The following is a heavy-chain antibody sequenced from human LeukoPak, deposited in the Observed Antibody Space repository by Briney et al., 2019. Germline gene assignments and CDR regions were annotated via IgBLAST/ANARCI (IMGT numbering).Heavy chain of an antibody. CDR2: IYYSGST. CDR1: GGSISSGDYY. V-gene: IGHV4-31*03. J-gene: IGHJ5*02. Sequence: SETLSLTCTVSGGSISSGDYYWSWIRQHPGKGLERIGYIYYSGSTYYNPSLKSRVTISVDTSKNQFSLKLSSVTAADTAVYYCARVTVAGPINWFDPWGQGTLVTVSS. CDR3: ARVTVAGPINWFDP. D-gene: IGHD6-19*01.